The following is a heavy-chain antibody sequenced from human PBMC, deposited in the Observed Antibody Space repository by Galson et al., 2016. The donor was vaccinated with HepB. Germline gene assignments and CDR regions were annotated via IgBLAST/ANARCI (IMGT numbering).Heavy chain of an antibody. CDR2: VYSSGST. Sequence: SLRLSCAASGFIITNNYMTWVRQAPGKGLEWVSVVYSSGSTYYADSVKGRFTISRDNSKNTVHLQMDSLRAEDTAVYYCARGGITIFEVVVSQDAFDIWGQGTMVTVSS. V-gene: IGHV3-53*01. CDR3: ARGGITIFEVVVSQDAFDI. CDR1: GFIITNNY. D-gene: IGHD3-3*01. J-gene: IGHJ3*02.